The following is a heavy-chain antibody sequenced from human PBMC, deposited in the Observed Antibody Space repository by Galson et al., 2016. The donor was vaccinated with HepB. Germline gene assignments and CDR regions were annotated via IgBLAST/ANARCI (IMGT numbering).Heavy chain of an antibody. CDR2: IYYSGST. CDR3: ARLSAVEWVLFFDY. CDR1: GGSISSSSYY. Sequence: SETLSLTCTVSGGSISSSSYYWGWIRQPPGKGLEWIANIYYSGSTYYNPSLKSRLTISVDTSKNQFSLKLSSVTAADTAVYYCARLSAVEWVLFFDYWGQGTLVTVSS. J-gene: IGHJ4*02. V-gene: IGHV4-39*01. D-gene: IGHD3-3*01.